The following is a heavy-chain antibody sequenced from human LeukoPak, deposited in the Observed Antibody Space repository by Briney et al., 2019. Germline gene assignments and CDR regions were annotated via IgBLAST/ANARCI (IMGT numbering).Heavy chain of an antibody. CDR3: ARAKYVWGSYRFDY. J-gene: IGHJ4*02. CDR2: IIPIFGTA. CDR1: GYTFTSYY. V-gene: IGHV1-69*05. Sequence: ASVKVSCKASGYTFTSYYMHWVRQAPGQGLEWMGGIIPIFGTANYAQKFQGRVTITTDESTSTAYMELSSLRSEDTAVYYCARAKYVWGSYRFDYWGQGTLVTVSS. D-gene: IGHD3-16*02.